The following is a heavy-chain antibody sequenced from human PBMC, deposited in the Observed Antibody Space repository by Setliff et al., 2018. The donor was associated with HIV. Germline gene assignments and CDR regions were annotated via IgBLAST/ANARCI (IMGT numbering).Heavy chain of an antibody. J-gene: IGHJ4*02. CDR2: ISSSRSYT. CDR3: AREGGRTGIDY. D-gene: IGHD1-1*01. CDR1: GFTFSDCS. V-gene: IGHV3-11*05. Sequence: PGGSLRLSCAASGFTFSDCSMSWIRQAPGKGLEWISFISSSRSYTKYADSVKGRFTVSRDNAKKSLYLQMNSLRADDTAVYYCAREGGRTGIDYWGQGTLVTVSS.